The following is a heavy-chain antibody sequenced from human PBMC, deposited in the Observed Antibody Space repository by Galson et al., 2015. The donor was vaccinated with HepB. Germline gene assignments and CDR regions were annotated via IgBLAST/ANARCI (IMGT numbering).Heavy chain of an antibody. CDR2: FYYSGSP. CDR1: GGSIRSYY. V-gene: IGHV4-59*01. CDR3: ARFNYEEIFDI. Sequence: ETLSLTCNVSGGSIRSYYWSWIRQPPGKGLEWIGYFYYSGSPNYNPSLKSRVTLSVDTSKNQSSLKLSSVTAADTAVYYCARFNYEEIFDIWGQGTLVTVSS. D-gene: IGHD4-11*01. J-gene: IGHJ3*02.